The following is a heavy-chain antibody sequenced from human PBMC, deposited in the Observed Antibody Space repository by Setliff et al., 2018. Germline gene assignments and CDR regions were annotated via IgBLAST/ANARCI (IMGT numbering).Heavy chain of an antibody. D-gene: IGHD2-15*01. CDR2: IIPVFRTA. J-gene: IGHJ6*02. V-gene: IGHV1-69*13. CDR3: AASVGGAPYYYGLDV. CDR1: GGSFRSDG. Sequence: SVKVSCKASGGSFRSDGFNWVRQAPGQGLEWMGRIIPVFRTAKYAQKFQGRVTISADESTRTAYMELSSLRSEDTALYSCAASVGGAPYYYGLDVWGQGTTVTVSS.